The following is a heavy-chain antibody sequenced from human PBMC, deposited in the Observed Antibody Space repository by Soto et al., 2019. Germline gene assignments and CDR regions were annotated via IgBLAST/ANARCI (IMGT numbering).Heavy chain of an antibody. Sequence: ASVKVSCKASGYTFTSYYMHWVLQAPGQGLEWMGIINPSGGSTSYAQKFQGRVTMTRDTSTSTVYMELSSLRSEDTAVYYCARGLRFLEWLLSSDYYYYGMDVWGQGTTVTVSS. V-gene: IGHV1-46*01. CDR1: GYTFTSYY. J-gene: IGHJ6*02. D-gene: IGHD3-3*01. CDR3: ARGLRFLEWLLSSDYYYYGMDV. CDR2: INPSGGST.